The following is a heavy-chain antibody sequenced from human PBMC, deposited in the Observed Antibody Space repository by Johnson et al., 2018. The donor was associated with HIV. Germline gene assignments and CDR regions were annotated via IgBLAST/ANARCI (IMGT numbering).Heavy chain of an antibody. Sequence: VQLVESGGGWVQPGRSLRVSCAASGFTFDEYVIHWVRQAPGKGLEWVAVISYDGSNKYYADSVKGRFTISRDNSKNTLHLQMNSLRAEDTAVYYCATSGSHFAFDIWGQGTMVTVSS. D-gene: IGHD1-26*01. V-gene: IGHV3-30-3*01. J-gene: IGHJ3*02. CDR1: GFTFDEYV. CDR2: ISYDGSNK. CDR3: ATSGSHFAFDI.